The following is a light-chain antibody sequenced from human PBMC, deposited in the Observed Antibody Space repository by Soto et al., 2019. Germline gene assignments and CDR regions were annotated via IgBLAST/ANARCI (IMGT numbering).Light chain of an antibody. Sequence: QSVLTQPPSVSGAPGQRVTISCTGSSSNIGAGYDVHWYQQLPGTPPKLLIYGNSNRPSGVPDRCSGSKSGTSASLAITGLQAEYEADDYCQTYDSSLSGSVFGGGTKLTVL. CDR2: GNS. CDR1: SSNIGAGYD. CDR3: QTYDSSLSGSV. V-gene: IGLV1-40*01. J-gene: IGLJ2*01.